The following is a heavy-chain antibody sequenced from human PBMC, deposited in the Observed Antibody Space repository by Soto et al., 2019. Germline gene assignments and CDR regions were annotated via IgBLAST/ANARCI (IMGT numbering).Heavy chain of an antibody. CDR3: AKDRDLVVVAVIFDY. CDR2: ISGSGGST. J-gene: IGHJ4*02. Sequence: GGSLRFSCTASVFTFSSYAMSCDRQAPGKGLEWVSAISGSGGSTYYADSVKGRFTISIDNSKNTLYLQMNSLRAEDTAVYYCAKDRDLVVVAVIFDYWGQGTLVTVSS. CDR1: VFTFSSYA. D-gene: IGHD2-15*01. V-gene: IGHV3-23*01.